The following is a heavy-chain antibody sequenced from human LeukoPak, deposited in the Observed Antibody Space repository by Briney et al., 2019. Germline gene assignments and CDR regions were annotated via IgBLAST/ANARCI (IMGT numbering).Heavy chain of an antibody. CDR1: GGTFSSYA. D-gene: IGHD3-22*01. Sequence: SVKVSCKASGGTFSSYAISWVRQAPGQGLEWMGGIIPIFGTANYAQKFQGRVTITADESTSTAYMELSSLRSEDTAVYYCARGWDYDSGGRPTAYVYWGQGTLVTVSS. V-gene: IGHV1-69*13. J-gene: IGHJ4*02. CDR3: ARGWDYDSGGRPTAYVY. CDR2: IIPIFGTA.